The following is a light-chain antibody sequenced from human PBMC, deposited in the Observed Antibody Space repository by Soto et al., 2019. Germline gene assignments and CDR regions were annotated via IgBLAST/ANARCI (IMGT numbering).Light chain of an antibody. CDR3: CSYAGSGTYIL. V-gene: IGLV2-23*02. J-gene: IGLJ2*01. CDR2: EVN. CDR1: SSDIGNYAL. Sequence: QSVLTQPASVSGSPGQSITISCTGTSSDIGNYALVSWYLQHPGKAPKLIIYEVNKRPSGISNRFFGSKSGNTASLTISVLQAEDEADYYCCSYAGSGTYILFGGGTKVTVL.